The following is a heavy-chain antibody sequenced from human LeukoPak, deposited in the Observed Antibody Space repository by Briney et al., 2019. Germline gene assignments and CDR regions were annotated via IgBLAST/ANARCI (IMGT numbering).Heavy chain of an antibody. Sequence: SETLSLTCAVYGGSFSGYYWSWIRQPPGKGLEWIGEINHSGSTNYNPSLKSRVTISVDTSKNQFSLKLSSVTAADTAVYYCARGYSGYWYFDLWGRGTLVTVSS. D-gene: IGHD5-12*01. CDR1: GGSFSGYY. CDR2: INHSGST. CDR3: ARGYSGYWYFDL. J-gene: IGHJ2*01. V-gene: IGHV4-34*01.